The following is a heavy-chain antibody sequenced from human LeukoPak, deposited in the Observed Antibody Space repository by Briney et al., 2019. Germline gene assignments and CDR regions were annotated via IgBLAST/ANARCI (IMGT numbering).Heavy chain of an antibody. V-gene: IGHV4-39*01. CDR1: GGSISSSSHY. Sequence: SETLSLTCTVSGGSISSSSHYWGWIRQPPGKGLEWIGSIYYSGSTYYNPSLKSRVTIPVDTSKTQFSLKLSSVTAADTAVYYCARTWKPVPFDYWGQGTLVTVSS. CDR2: IYYSGST. D-gene: IGHD1-14*01. J-gene: IGHJ4*02. CDR3: ARTWKPVPFDY.